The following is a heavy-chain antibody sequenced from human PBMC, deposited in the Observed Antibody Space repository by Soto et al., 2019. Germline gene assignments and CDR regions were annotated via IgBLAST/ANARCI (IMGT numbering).Heavy chain of an antibody. CDR2: IYYSGST. CDR1: GGSISSYY. V-gene: IGHV4-59*01. Sequence: SETLSLTCTVSGGSISSYYWSWIRQPPGKGLEWIGYIYYSGSTNYNPSLKSRVTISVDTSKNQFSLKLSSVTAADTAVYYCARVSRDRILTGRRGVPSFDPWGQGTLVTVSS. D-gene: IGHD3-9*01. CDR3: ARVSRDRILTGRRGVPSFDP. J-gene: IGHJ5*02.